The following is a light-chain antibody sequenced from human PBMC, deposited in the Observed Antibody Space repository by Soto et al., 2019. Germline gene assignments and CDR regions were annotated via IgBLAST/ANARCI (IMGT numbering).Light chain of an antibody. V-gene: IGKV3-11*01. CDR2: DAS. CDR3: QQVNSYPFT. CDR1: QSVSSY. Sequence: EIVLTQSPATLSLSPGERATLSCRASQSVSSYLAWYQQKPGQAPRLLIYDASNRATGIPARFSGSGSGTEFTLTISSLQPEDFATYYCQQVNSYPFTFGPGTKVHNK. J-gene: IGKJ3*01.